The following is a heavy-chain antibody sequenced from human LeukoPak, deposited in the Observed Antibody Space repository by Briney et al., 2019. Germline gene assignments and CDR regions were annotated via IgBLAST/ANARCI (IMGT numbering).Heavy chain of an antibody. CDR3: ARSSGDDSSGYYPHPPDY. V-gene: IGHV3-21*01. D-gene: IGHD3-22*01. J-gene: IGHJ4*02. Sequence: PGGSLRLSCAASGFTFSSYSMNWVRQAPGKGLGWVSSISSSSSYIYYADSVKGRFTISRDNAKNSLYLQMNSLRAEDTAVYYCARSSGDDSSGYYPHPPDYWGQGTLVTVSS. CDR1: GFTFSSYS. CDR2: ISSSSSYI.